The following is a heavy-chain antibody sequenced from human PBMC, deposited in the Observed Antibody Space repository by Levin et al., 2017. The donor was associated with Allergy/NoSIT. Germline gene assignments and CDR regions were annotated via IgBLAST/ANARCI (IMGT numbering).Heavy chain of an antibody. D-gene: IGHD4-17*01. Sequence: GESLKISCAASGFTVSSHYMSWVRQAPGKGLEWVSIIYSGVSGSTYYANSVKGRFTISRDNSKNTLYLQMNSLRAEDTAVYYCARAAVNHYFDDWGQGILVTVSS. J-gene: IGHJ4*02. CDR2: IYSGVSGST. CDR1: GFTVSSHY. V-gene: IGHV3-53*01. CDR3: ARAAVNHYFDD.